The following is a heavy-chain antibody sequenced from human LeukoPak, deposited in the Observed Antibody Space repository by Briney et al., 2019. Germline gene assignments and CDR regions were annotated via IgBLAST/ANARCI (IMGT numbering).Heavy chain of an antibody. Sequence: GASVKVSCKAPGGTFSSYAISWVRQAPGQGLEWMGRIIPIFGTANYAQKFQGRVTITTDESTSTAYMELSSLRSEDTAVYYCASFGLLRLDAFDIWGQGTMVTVSS. D-gene: IGHD3/OR15-3a*01. CDR1: GGTFSSYA. V-gene: IGHV1-69*05. CDR2: IIPIFGTA. J-gene: IGHJ3*02. CDR3: ASFGLLRLDAFDI.